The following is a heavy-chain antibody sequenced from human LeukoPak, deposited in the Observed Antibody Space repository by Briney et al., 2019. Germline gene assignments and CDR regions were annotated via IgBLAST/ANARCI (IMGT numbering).Heavy chain of an antibody. CDR1: GGTFSSYT. V-gene: IGHV1-69*04. Sequence: SVKVSCKASGGTFSSYTISWVRQAPGQGLEWMGRIIPILGIANYAQKLQGRVTITADKSTSTAYMELSSLRSEDTAVYYCARDRYCSSTSCYLDSGAFDPWGQGTLVTVSS. D-gene: IGHD2-2*01. CDR2: IIPILGIA. CDR3: ARDRYCSSTSCYLDSGAFDP. J-gene: IGHJ5*02.